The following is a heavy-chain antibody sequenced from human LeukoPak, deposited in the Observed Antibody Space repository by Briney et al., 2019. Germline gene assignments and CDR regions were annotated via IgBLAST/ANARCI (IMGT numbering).Heavy chain of an antibody. CDR3: ARQGLYDSSDYWTFQH. Sequence: GGSLRLSCAASGFIFSDYYMSWIRQTPEKGLEWLSYISSSSGYKNYADSLKGRFTISRDNAKNSVYLQMNSLSAEDTAVYYCARQGLYDSSDYWTFQHWGQGTLVTVS. J-gene: IGHJ1*01. CDR2: ISSSSGYK. CDR1: GFIFSDYY. D-gene: IGHD3-22*01. V-gene: IGHV3-11*06.